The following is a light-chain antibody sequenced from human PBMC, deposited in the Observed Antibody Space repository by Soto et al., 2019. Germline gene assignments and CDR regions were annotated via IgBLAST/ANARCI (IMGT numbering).Light chain of an antibody. CDR3: HHYNNWWA. CDR2: GTS. J-gene: IGKJ1*01. V-gene: IGKV3-15*01. Sequence: ETVMTQSPATLSVSPWERATLSCRASQSVGSDLAWYPQKPGQAPRLLIYGTSTRATGIPDRFSGSGSGTEFSLTINSLQSEDFAVYYCHHYNNWWAFGQGTKVDIK. CDR1: QSVGSD.